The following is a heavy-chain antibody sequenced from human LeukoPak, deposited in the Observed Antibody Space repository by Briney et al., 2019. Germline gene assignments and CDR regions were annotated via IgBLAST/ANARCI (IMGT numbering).Heavy chain of an antibody. CDR1: GYTFTGYY. J-gene: IGHJ5*02. V-gene: IGHV1-2*02. CDR3: AREKPPTRSLNWFDP. CDR2: INPNSGGT. D-gene: IGHD1-26*01. Sequence: ASVKVSCKASGYTFTGYYMHWVRQAPGQGLEWMGWINPNSGGTNYAQKFQGRVTMTRDMSTSTVYMELSSLRSEDTAVYYCAREKPPTRSLNWFDPWGQGTLVTVSS.